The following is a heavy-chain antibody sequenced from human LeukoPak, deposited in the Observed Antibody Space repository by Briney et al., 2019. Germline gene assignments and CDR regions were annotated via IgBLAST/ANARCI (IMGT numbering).Heavy chain of an antibody. Sequence: GRSLRLSCAASRFTFRNHGMHWVRQAPGKGLEWVAVIWYDGGDTYYTDSVKGRFTISRDNSKNTLYVQMNSLRAEDTAVYYCAKGNSGYDSPLCWGQGTLVTVSS. V-gene: IGHV3-33*06. CDR2: IWYDGGDT. CDR3: AKGNSGYDSPLC. D-gene: IGHD5-12*01. J-gene: IGHJ4*02. CDR1: RFTFRNHG.